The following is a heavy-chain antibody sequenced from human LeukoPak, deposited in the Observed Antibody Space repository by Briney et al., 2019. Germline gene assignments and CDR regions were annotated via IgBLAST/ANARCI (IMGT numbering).Heavy chain of an antibody. CDR3: AKESTSNLGIAAAVDFDY. J-gene: IGHJ4*02. CDR1: GFTISGYW. V-gene: IGHV3-23*01. D-gene: IGHD6-13*01. Sequence: PGGSLRLSCTASGFTISGYWMNWVRQAPGKGLEWVSAISGSGGSTYYADSVKGRFTISRDNSKNTLYLQMNSLRAEDTALYYCAKESTSNLGIAAAVDFDYWGQGTLVTVSS. CDR2: ISGSGGST.